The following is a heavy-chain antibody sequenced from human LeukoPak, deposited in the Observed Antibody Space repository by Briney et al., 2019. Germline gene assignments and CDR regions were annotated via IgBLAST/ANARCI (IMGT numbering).Heavy chain of an antibody. J-gene: IGHJ3*02. V-gene: IGHV3-74*01. CDR1: GFTFSSYW. CDR2: INTDGSST. CDR3: ATVRYCSGGSCYPDDAFDI. D-gene: IGHD2-15*01. Sequence: AGGSLRLSCAASGFTFSSYWMHWVRQAPGKGLVWVSRINTDGSSTSYADSVKGRFTISRDNAKNTLYLQMNSLRAEDTAVYYCATVRYCSGGSCYPDDAFDIWGQGTMVTVSS.